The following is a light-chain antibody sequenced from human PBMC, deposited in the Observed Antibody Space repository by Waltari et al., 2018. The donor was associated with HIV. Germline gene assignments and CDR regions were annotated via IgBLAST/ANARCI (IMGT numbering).Light chain of an antibody. Sequence: QSVLTQPPSVSGAPGQRVPISCTGSSSNIGAGYDVHWYQQLPGTAPNRLIYGNSTRPSGVPDRFSGAKSGTSASLAITGLQAEDEADYYCQSYDSSLSVWVFGGGTKLTVL. CDR2: GNS. V-gene: IGLV1-40*01. CDR3: QSYDSSLSVWV. J-gene: IGLJ3*02. CDR1: SSNIGAGYD.